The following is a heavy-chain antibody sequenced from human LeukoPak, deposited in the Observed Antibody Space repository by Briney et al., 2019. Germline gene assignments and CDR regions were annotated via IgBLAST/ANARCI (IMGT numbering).Heavy chain of an antibody. CDR2: FYHGGST. CDR3: ATNGYYCMDV. CDR1: GYSISTGYY. J-gene: IGHJ6*03. V-gene: IGHV4-38-2*02. Sequence: SETLSLTCTASGYSISTGYYWDWIRQPPGKGLEWIGTFYHGGSTYYNPSLKSRVTISVDTSKNQFSLKVNSLTAADTAVYYCATNGYYCMDVWGKGTTVTVSS. D-gene: IGHD2-8*01.